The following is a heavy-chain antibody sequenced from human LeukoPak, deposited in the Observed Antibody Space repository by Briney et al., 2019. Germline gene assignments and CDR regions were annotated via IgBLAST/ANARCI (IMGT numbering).Heavy chain of an antibody. CDR1: GGSISSGDYY. CDR2: IYTSGNT. CDR3: ARHGVGEGAFDI. V-gene: IGHV4-30-4*01. D-gene: IGHD3-10*01. Sequence: SETLSLTCTVSGGSISSGDYYWSWIRQPPGKGLEWIGYIYTSGNTNYNPSLKSRVTISVDTSKNQFSLKLSSVTAADTAVYFYARHGVGEGAFDIWGQGTMVTVSS. J-gene: IGHJ3*02.